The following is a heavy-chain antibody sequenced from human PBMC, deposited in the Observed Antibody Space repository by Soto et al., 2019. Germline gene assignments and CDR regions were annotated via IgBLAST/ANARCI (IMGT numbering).Heavy chain of an antibody. CDR2: INHSGST. Sequence: SETLSLTCAVYGGSFSGYYWSWIRQPPGKGLEWIGEINHSGSTNYNPSLKSRVTISVDTSKNQFSLKLSSVTAADTAVYYCARGRAVAQWGSRYAQYYFDYWGQGTLVTVSS. J-gene: IGHJ4*02. CDR3: ARGRAVAQWGSRYAQYYFDY. V-gene: IGHV4-34*01. CDR1: GGSFSGYY. D-gene: IGHD6-19*01.